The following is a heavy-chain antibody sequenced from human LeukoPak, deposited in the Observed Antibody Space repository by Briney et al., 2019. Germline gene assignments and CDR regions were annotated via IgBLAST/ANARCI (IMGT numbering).Heavy chain of an antibody. Sequence: GRSLRLSCAASGFTFADYAMHRVRQAPGKGLEWVSVISWNSGNIGYADSVKGRFTISRDNAKNSLYLQMNSLRGEDTALYYCAKHTAAAGPSGIDYWGQGTLVTVSP. CDR3: AKHTAAAGPSGIDY. J-gene: IGHJ4*02. D-gene: IGHD6-13*01. V-gene: IGHV3-9*01. CDR1: GFTFADYA. CDR2: ISWNSGNI.